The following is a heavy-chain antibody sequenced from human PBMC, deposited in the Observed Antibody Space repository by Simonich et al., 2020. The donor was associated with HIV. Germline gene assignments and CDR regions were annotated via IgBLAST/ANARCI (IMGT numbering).Heavy chain of an antibody. J-gene: IGHJ4*02. Sequence: EVQLMESGGGLVQPGGSLRLSCAASGFTFTGYSMNWVRQAPGRGGGCIEYISSSSSPIYYADSVKGRFTSSRDNAKNSRYLQMNSLRAEDTAVYYCARDGGVLNYWGQGALVTVSS. V-gene: IGHV3-48*01. CDR1: GFTFTGYS. CDR3: ARDGGVLNY. CDR2: ISSSSSPI. D-gene: IGHD2-8*02.